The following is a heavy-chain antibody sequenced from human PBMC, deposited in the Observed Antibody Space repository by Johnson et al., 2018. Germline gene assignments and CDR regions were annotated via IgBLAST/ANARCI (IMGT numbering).Heavy chain of an antibody. D-gene: IGHD4-17*01. J-gene: IGHJ3*02. CDR3: AGAVTPGTFDI. V-gene: IGHV3-33*01. CDR2: IWYDGSNK. Sequence: VQLVESGGGVVQHGRSLRLSCAAAGFTFSSYGMPWVRQAPGKGLEWVAVIWYDGSNKYYADTVKGRFTISRNNSKKTLYLQMNSLRAEDTAVYYCAGAVTPGTFDIWGQGTMVTVSS. CDR1: GFTFSSYG.